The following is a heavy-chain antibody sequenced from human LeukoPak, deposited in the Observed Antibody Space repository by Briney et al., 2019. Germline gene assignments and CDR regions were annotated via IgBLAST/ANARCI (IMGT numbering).Heavy chain of an antibody. CDR3: ARHKNLGVAPFDY. CDR2: IYHSGST. J-gene: IGHJ4*02. D-gene: IGHD3-16*01. V-gene: IGHV4-38-2*02. Sequence: PSETLSLTCTVSGYSISSGYHWGWIRQPPGKGLEWIGSIYHSGSTYYNPSLKSRVTISVDTSKNQFSLELRSMTAADTAIYYCARHKNLGVAPFDYWGQGTLVTVSS. CDR1: GYSISSGYH.